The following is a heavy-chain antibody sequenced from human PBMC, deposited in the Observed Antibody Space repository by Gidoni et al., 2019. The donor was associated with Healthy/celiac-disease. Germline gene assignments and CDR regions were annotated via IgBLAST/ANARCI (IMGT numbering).Heavy chain of an antibody. CDR2: IIPIIGIE. CDR1: GGTFSSST. J-gene: IGHJ4*02. Sequence: QVQLVQSGAEVKTPGSSVTVSCKASGGTFSSSTISWGRQAPGQGLEWMGRIIPIIGIENYAQKVQGRVTITADKSTSTAYMELSSLRSEDTAVYYCASLLGGGYCSGGSCYSLDYWGQGTLVTVSS. D-gene: IGHD2-15*01. V-gene: IGHV1-69*02. CDR3: ASLLGGGYCSGGSCYSLDY.